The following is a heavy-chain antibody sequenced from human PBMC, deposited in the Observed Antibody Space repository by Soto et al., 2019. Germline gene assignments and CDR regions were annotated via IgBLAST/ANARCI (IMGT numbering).Heavy chain of an antibody. D-gene: IGHD3-3*01. CDR2: ISGSGGST. V-gene: IGHV3-23*01. CDR1: GFTFSSYA. CDR3: AKGDTIFGVVFYYYYYMDV. Sequence: GGSLRLSCAASGFTFSSYAMSWVRQAPGKGLEWVSAISGSGGSTYYADSVKGRFTISRDNSKNTLYLQMNSLRAEDTAVYYCAKGDTIFGVVFYYYYYMDVWGKGTTVTVSS. J-gene: IGHJ6*03.